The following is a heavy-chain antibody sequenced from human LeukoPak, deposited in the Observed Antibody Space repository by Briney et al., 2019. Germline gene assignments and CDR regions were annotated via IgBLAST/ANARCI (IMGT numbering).Heavy chain of an antibody. CDR3: AKVALEWVRGVPGVFYFDY. J-gene: IGHJ4*02. D-gene: IGHD3-10*01. CDR2: ISSSSSYI. Sequence: PGGTLRLSCAASGFTFSRYGMSWVRQAPGKGLEWVSSISSSSSYIYYADSVKGRFTISRDNSKNTVYLQMNSLRAEDTAVYYCAKVALEWVRGVPGVFYFDYWGQGTLVTVSS. CDR1: GFTFSRYG. V-gene: IGHV3-21*04.